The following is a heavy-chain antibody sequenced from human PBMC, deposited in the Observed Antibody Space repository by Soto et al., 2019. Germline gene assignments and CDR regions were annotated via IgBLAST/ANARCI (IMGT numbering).Heavy chain of an antibody. CDR1: GGSISSGDYY. Sequence: QVQLQESGPGLVKPSQTLSLTCTVSGGSISSGDYYWSWIRQPPGKGLEWIGYIYYSGSTYYNPSLKSRVTISVDTSKNQFSLKLSSVTAADTAVYYCVREDRCSGGSCYPPRRGLFDYWGQGTLVTVSS. J-gene: IGHJ4*02. V-gene: IGHV4-30-4*01. D-gene: IGHD2-15*01. CDR3: VREDRCSGGSCYPPRRGLFDY. CDR2: IYYSGST.